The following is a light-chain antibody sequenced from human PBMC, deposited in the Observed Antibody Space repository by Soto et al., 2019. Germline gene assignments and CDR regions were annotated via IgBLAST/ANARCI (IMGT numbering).Light chain of an antibody. CDR3: QQYDKWPHT. CDR1: QSLTRN. V-gene: IGKV3D-15*01. Sequence: DIVRTQSPATLSVSPGERVTLSCRASQSLTRNVAWYQQRPGQAPRFLIYGASTRAPDIPARFSGSGQWTDYTLTISSLHSDDFAVYYCQQYDKWPHTFGLGTRLEIK. J-gene: IGKJ2*01. CDR2: GAS.